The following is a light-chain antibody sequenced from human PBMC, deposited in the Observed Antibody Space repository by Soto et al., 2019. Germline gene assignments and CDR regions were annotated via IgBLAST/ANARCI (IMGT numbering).Light chain of an antibody. J-gene: IGLJ2*01. V-gene: IGLV8-61*01. Sequence: QTVVIQEPSFSVSPGGTVTLTCGLSSGSVSTTYYPSWYQQTPGQAPRTLIYSTNTLSSGVPDRFSGSILGNKAALTITGAQADDESDYYCVLYMGSGISLFGGGTKLTVL. CDR2: STN. CDR1: SGSVSTTYY. CDR3: VLYMGSGISL.